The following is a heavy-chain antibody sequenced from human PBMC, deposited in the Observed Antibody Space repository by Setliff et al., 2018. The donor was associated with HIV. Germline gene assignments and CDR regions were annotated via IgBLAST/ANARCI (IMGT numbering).Heavy chain of an antibody. CDR1: GGSISSSSYY. Sequence: PSETLSLTCTVSGGSISSSSYYWGWIRQPPGKGLEWIGSIYYSGSTYYNPSLKSRVTISVGTSKNHVSLRLSSVTAADTGVYYCARHRDPPGTSWIYYYYYMDLWGEGTTVTVSS. D-gene: IGHD6-13*01. J-gene: IGHJ6*03. CDR2: IYYSGST. V-gene: IGHV4-39*01. CDR3: ARHRDPPGTSWIYYYYYMDL.